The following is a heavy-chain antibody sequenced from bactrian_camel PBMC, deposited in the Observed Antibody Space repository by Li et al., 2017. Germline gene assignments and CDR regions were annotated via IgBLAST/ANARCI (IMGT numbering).Heavy chain of an antibody. V-gene: IGHV3-2*01. CDR2: IYIGGSGTT. D-gene: IGHD3*01. J-gene: IGHJ7*01. Sequence: HVQLVESGGGLVQPGGSLRLSCAASGFTFSSYYMSWVRQAPGKGLEWVSTIYIGGSGTTYYADSVKGRFTVSKDNAKRTVALQMTNLKPEDTAMYYCAADEPPSPPTDAVLAGYLLDFWGKGTQVTVS. CDR1: GFTFSSYY.